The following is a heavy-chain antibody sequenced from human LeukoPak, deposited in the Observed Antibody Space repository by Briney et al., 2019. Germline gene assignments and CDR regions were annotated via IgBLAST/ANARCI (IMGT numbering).Heavy chain of an antibody. D-gene: IGHD2-21*01. CDR2: INPSGGST. J-gene: IGHJ3*02. V-gene: IGHV1-46*01. CDR3: ARQGRGGGDCCYDAFDI. Sequence: GASVKVSXKASGYTFTSYYMHWVRQAPGQGLEWMGIINPSGGSTSYAQKFQGRVTMTRDTSTSTVYMELSSLRSEDTAVYYCARQGRGGGDCCYDAFDIWGQGTMVTVSS. CDR1: GYTFTSYY.